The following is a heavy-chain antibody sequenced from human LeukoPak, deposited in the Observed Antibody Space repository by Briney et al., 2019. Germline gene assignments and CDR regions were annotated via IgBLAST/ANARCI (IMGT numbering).Heavy chain of an antibody. D-gene: IGHD3-22*01. V-gene: IGHV3-74*01. CDR2: ISSDGSIT. Sequence: PGGSLRLSCAASGFTFSRYWMHWVRQAPGKGLVWVSRISSDGSITTYADSVKGRFTISRDNAKNTLSLQMNSLRAEDTGVYYCARAPSEIGGYYPEYFRHWGQGTLVTVSS. J-gene: IGHJ1*01. CDR3: ARAPSEIGGYYPEYFRH. CDR1: GFTFSRYW.